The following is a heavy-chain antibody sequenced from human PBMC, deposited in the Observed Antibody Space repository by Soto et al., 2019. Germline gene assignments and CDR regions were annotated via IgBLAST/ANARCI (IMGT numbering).Heavy chain of an antibody. Sequence: QVQLQESGPGLVKPSETLYLICAVSGGSVSSGSYYWSWIRQPPGKGLEWIGYIYYSGSTNYNPSLTSRVTISVDTSKNQFSLKLSSVTAADTAVYYCARGIAVLDYYGMDVWGQVTTVTVSS. CDR1: GGSVSSGSYY. J-gene: IGHJ6*02. CDR3: ARGIAVLDYYGMDV. CDR2: IYYSGST. D-gene: IGHD6-19*01. V-gene: IGHV4-61*01.